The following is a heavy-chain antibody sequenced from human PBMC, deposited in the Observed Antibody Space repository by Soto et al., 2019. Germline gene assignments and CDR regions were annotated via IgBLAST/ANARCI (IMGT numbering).Heavy chain of an antibody. CDR2: ISAYNGNT. Sequence: QVQLVQSGAEVKKPGASVKVSCKASGYTFTSYGISWVRQAPGQGLEWMGWISAYNGNTNYAQKLQGRVTMTTDTSTSKAYMELRSLRSDDTAVDYCARLPQLMATHYYYYYMDVWGKGTTVTVSS. CDR3: ARLPQLMATHYYYYYMDV. D-gene: IGHD2-8*01. V-gene: IGHV1-18*01. CDR1: GYTFTSYG. J-gene: IGHJ6*03.